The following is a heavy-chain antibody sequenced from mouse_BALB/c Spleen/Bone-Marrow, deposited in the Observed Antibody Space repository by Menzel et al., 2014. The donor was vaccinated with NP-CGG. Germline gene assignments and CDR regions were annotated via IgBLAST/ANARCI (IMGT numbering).Heavy chain of an antibody. CDR3: ARDHVVGY. Sequence: EVQLVESGGGLVQPGGSLKLSCAASGFTFSTYGMSWVRQTPDKRLELVASINNNGGSTYYPDSVKGRLTISRDNAKNTLYLQMSSLKSEDTAMYYCARDHVVGYWGQGTLVTVSA. J-gene: IGHJ3*01. V-gene: IGHV5-6-3*01. CDR1: GFTFSTYG. CDR2: INNNGGST.